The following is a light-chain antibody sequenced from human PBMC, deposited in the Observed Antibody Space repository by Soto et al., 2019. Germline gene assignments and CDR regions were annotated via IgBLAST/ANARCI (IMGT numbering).Light chain of an antibody. CDR3: QQSYNTPWT. V-gene: IGKV1-39*01. Sequence: DIQMTQSPSSLSASVRDRVTITCRSSQSIGRNLNWYLQKPGKAPKLLVYAASHLQSGVPSRFSGGGSGTAFTLTISSLQPEDSATYYYQQSYNTPWTLGQGTKVDIK. CDR1: QSIGRN. J-gene: IGKJ1*01. CDR2: AAS.